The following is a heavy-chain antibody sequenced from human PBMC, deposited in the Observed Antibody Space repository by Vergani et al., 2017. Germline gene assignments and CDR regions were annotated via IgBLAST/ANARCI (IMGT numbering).Heavy chain of an antibody. CDR3: TTVVVVAAEKFDY. Sequence: EVQLVESGGALVKPGGSLRLSCAASGFTFSNAWMSWVRQAPGKGLEWVGRIKSKTDGGTTDYAAPVKGRFTISRDDSKNTLYLQMNSLKTEDTAVYYCTTVVVVAAEKFDYWGQGTLVTVSS. J-gene: IGHJ4*02. CDR1: GFTFSNAW. V-gene: IGHV3-15*02. CDR2: IKSKTDGGTT. D-gene: IGHD2-15*01.